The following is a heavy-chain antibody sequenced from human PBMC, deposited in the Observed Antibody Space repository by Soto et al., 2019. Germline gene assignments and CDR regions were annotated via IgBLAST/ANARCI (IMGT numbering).Heavy chain of an antibody. CDR3: AGQVGYYY. J-gene: IGHJ4*02. CDR1: GFTFSSYA. Sequence: GGSLRLSCAASGFTFSSYAMHWVRQAPGKGLEWVAVISYDGSNKYYADSVKGRFTISRDNSKNTLYLQMNSLRAEDTAVYYCAGQVGYYYWGQGTLVTAPQ. V-gene: IGHV3-30-3*01. D-gene: IGHD1-26*01. CDR2: ISYDGSNK.